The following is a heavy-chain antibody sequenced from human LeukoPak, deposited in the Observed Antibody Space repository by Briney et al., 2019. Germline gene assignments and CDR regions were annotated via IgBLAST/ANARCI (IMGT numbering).Heavy chain of an antibody. Sequence: SETLFLTCTVSGGSISSYSWSWIRQPPGKGLEWIGYIYYSGSTNYNPSLKSRVTISVDTSKNQFSLKLSSVTAADTAVYYCARRQQLVDYWGQGTLVTVSS. D-gene: IGHD6-13*01. CDR3: ARRQQLVDY. V-gene: IGHV4-59*01. J-gene: IGHJ4*02. CDR2: IYYSGST. CDR1: GGSISSYS.